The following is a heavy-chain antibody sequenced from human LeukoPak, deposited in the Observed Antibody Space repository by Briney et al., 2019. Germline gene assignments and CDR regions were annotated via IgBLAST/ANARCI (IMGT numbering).Heavy chain of an antibody. V-gene: IGHV4-59*01. Sequence: SETLSLTCTVSGGSISSYYWGWIRQPPGKGLEWIGYIYYSGSTNYNPSLKSRVTISVDTSKNQFSLKLSSVTAADTAVYYCAREAVVTAQSYYYYYGMDVWGQGTTVTVSS. CDR2: IYYSGST. D-gene: IGHD2-21*02. CDR1: GGSISSYY. J-gene: IGHJ6*02. CDR3: AREAVVTAQSYYYYYGMDV.